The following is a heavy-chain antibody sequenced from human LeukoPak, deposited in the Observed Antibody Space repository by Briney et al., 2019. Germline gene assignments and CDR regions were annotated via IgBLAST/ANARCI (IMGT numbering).Heavy chain of an antibody. J-gene: IGHJ6*03. CDR3: ARSGEGNYYYYYMDV. CDR1: GYSISSGYY. Sequence: SETLSLTCTVSGYSISSGYYWGWIRQPPGKGLEWIGSIYHSGSTYYNPSLKSRVTISVDTSKNQFSLKLSSVTAADTAVYYCARSGEGNYYYYYMDVWGKGTTVTVSS. CDR2: IYHSGST. V-gene: IGHV4-38-2*02. D-gene: IGHD7-27*01.